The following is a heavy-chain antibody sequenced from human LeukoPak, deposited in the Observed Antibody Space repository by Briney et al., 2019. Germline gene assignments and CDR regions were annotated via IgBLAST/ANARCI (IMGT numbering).Heavy chain of an antibody. J-gene: IGHJ3*02. CDR2: FDPEHGEI. CDR3: ATDVIGLIKIVRLPFDI. CDR1: VHTLSELF. V-gene: IGHV1-24*01. Sequence: ASVPVSCKLSVHTLSELFMHWVRQAPGKGLEWMGGFDPEHGEIVYAQKFQGRITLTEGTSTDTAYMNLSSLTSVDTAVYYFATDVIGLIKIVRLPFDIWGPGPMLTVSS. D-gene: IGHD2-21*01.